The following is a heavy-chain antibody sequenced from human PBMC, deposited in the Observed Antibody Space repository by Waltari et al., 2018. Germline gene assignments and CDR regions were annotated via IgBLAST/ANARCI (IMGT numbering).Heavy chain of an antibody. Sequence: QVQLQESGPGLVKPSETLSLTCTVSGYSISSGYYWGWIRQHPGKGLEWIGSIYHSGSTYSSPYLKSRVPISVDTSKNQSSLKLRSVTAADTAVYYCARPNIVGATNFEYWGQGTLVTVSS. V-gene: IGHV4-38-2*02. CDR1: GYSISSGYY. J-gene: IGHJ4*02. CDR2: IYHSGST. CDR3: ARPNIVGATNFEY. D-gene: IGHD1-26*01.